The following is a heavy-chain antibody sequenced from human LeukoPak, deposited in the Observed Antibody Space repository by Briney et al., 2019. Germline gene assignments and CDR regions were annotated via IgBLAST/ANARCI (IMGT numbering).Heavy chain of an antibody. D-gene: IGHD3-3*01. CDR2: IYTSGST. CDR1: GGSISSYY. Sequence: PSETLSLTCTVSGGSISSYYWSWIRQPAGKGLEWIGRIYTSGSTNYNPSLKSRVTMSVDTSKNQFSLKLSSVTAADTAVYYCAREGYDFWGGYYSGIPDSLDPTIAFDIWGQGTMVTVSS. J-gene: IGHJ3*02. CDR3: AREGYDFWGGYYSGIPDSLDPTIAFDI. V-gene: IGHV4-4*07.